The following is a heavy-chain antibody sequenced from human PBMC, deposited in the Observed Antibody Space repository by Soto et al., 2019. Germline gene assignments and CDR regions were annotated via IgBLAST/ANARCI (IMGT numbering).Heavy chain of an antibody. V-gene: IGHV1-69*01. J-gene: IGHJ2*01. D-gene: IGHD3-22*01. Sequence: QVQLVQSGAEVTKPGSSVKVSCKSSGDTFNSYAFSWVRQAPGQGLEWMGAIIPIFGTVKYEQRFQGRVTITADESTSTVYMDLNGLTSEDTAVYYCARVKGGYAYWYFHLWGRGTLVTVSS. CDR2: IIPIFGTV. CDR1: GDTFNSYA. CDR3: ARVKGGYAYWYFHL.